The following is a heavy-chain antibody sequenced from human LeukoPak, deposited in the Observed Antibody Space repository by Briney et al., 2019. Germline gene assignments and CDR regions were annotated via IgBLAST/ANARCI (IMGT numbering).Heavy chain of an antibody. Sequence: ASVKVSCKASGATFSSYAISWLRQAPGQGLEWMGGIIPIFGTANYAQKFQGRVTITADESTSTAYMELSSLRSEDTAVYYCASTYYYDSSGYYSHWGVYYYYMDVWGKGTTVTVSS. CDR3: ASTYYYDSSGYYSHWGVYYYYMDV. J-gene: IGHJ6*03. V-gene: IGHV1-69*13. D-gene: IGHD3-22*01. CDR2: IIPIFGTA. CDR1: GATFSSYA.